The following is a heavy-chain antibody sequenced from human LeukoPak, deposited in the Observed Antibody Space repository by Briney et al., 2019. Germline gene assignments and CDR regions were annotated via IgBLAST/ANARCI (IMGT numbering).Heavy chain of an antibody. CDR1: GLTFNSYW. V-gene: IGHV3-74*03. CDR3: AREGQQLARNFDY. D-gene: IGHD6-13*01. Sequence: GGSLRLSCAASGLTFNSYWMHWVRQVAGKGLVWVARINGDASNTTYADSVKGRFTISRDNAKNTLYLQMNSLRAEDTAVYYCAREGQQLARNFDYWGQGTLVTVSS. CDR2: INGDASNT. J-gene: IGHJ4*02.